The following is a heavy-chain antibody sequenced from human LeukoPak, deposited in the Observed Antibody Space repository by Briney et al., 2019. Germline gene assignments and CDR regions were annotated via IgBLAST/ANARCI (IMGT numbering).Heavy chain of an antibody. CDR3: AKDMAGLWFGELLRTTYYFDY. Sequence: GGSLRLSCAASGFTFSSYAMSWVRQAPGKGLEWVSAISGSGGSTYYADSVKGRFTISRDNSKNTLYLQMNSLRAEATAVYYCAKDMAGLWFGELLRTTYYFDYWGQGTLVTVSS. D-gene: IGHD3-10*01. CDR1: GFTFSSYA. CDR2: ISGSGGST. J-gene: IGHJ4*02. V-gene: IGHV3-23*01.